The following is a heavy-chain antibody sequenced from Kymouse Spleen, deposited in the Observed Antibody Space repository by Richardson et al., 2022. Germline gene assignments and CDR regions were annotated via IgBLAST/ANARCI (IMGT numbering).Heavy chain of an antibody. D-gene: IGHD6-19*01. Sequence: EVQLVESGGGLVQPGGSLRLSCAASGFTFSSYWMHWVRQAPGKGLVWVSRINSDGSSTSYADSVKGRFTISRDNAKNTLYLQMNSLRAEDTAVYYCAREDSSGWYNYYYYGMDVWGQGTTVTVSS. CDR3: AREDSSGWYNYYYYGMDV. J-gene: IGHJ6*02. CDR2: INSDGSST. CDR1: GFTFSSYW. V-gene: IGHV3-74*01.